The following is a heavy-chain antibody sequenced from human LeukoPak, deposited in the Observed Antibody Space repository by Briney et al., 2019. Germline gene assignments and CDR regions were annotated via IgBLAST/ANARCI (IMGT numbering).Heavy chain of an antibody. D-gene: IGHD4-11*01. CDR3: HAAVTTWGQFDY. CDR1: GFTFSSYA. J-gene: IGHJ4*02. V-gene: IGHV3-21*01. Sequence: GGSLRLSCAASGFTFSSYAMSWVRQAPGKGLEWVSSISSSSSYIYYADSVKGRFTISRDNAKNSLYLQMNSLRAEDTAVYYCHAAVTTWGQFDYWGQGTLVTVSS. CDR2: ISSSSSYI.